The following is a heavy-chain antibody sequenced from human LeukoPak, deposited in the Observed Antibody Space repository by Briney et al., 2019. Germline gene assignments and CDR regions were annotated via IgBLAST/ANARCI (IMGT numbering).Heavy chain of an antibody. CDR1: GYTFTVYY. CDR3: ARDRLAAAGTGG. V-gene: IGHV1-2*02. D-gene: IGHD6-13*01. Sequence: ASVKVSCKASGYTFTVYYIHWVRQAPGQGLEWMGWINPDSGGTKYAQKFQGRVTMTRDTSTSTAYMVLSTLRSDDTAVYYCARDRLAAAGTGGWGQGTLVIVSS. CDR2: INPDSGGT. J-gene: IGHJ4*02.